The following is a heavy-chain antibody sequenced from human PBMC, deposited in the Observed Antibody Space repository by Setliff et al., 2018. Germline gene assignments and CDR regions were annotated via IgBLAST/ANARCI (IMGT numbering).Heavy chain of an antibody. CDR1: GFTFSNHW. V-gene: IGHV3-74*01. CDR2: INGDGRST. D-gene: IGHD1-26*01. J-gene: IGHJ3*02. CDR3: AREWQVGSGWVDTVDI. Sequence: GESLKISCAASGFTFSNHWMHWVCQTPGKGLVWVSRINGDGRSTNYADSVKGRFTISRDNAKNTLYLQMNSLRAEDTAVYFCAREWQVGSGWVDTVDIWGQGTMVTVSS.